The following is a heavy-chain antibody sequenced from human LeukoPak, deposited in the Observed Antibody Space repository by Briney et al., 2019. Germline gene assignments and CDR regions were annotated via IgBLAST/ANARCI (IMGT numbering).Heavy chain of an antibody. Sequence: ASETLSLTCTVSGGSISSSSYYWGWIRQPPGKGLEWIGSIYYSGSTYYNPSLKSRVTISVDTSKNQFSLKLSSVTAADTAVYYCARQEIAIAAADNWFDPWGQGTLVTVSS. CDR1: GGSISSSSYY. CDR2: IYYSGST. J-gene: IGHJ5*02. D-gene: IGHD6-13*01. CDR3: ARQEIAIAAADNWFDP. V-gene: IGHV4-39*01.